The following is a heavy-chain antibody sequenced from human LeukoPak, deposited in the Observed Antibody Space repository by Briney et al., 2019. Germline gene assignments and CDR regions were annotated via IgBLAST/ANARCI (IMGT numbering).Heavy chain of an antibody. CDR1: EFSVGSNY. CDR2: IYSGGST. V-gene: IGHV3-66*01. D-gene: IGHD6-6*01. Sequence: GGSLRLSCAASEFSVGSNYMTWVRQAPGKGLEWVSLIYSGGSTYYADSVKGRFTISRDNSKNTLYLQMNSLRAEDTAVYYCARDEGFIAARPPQEDYWGQGTLVTVSS. CDR3: ARDEGFIAARPPQEDY. J-gene: IGHJ4*02.